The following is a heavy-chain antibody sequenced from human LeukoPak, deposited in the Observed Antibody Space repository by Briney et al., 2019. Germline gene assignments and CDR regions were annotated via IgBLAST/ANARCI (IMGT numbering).Heavy chain of an antibody. CDR2: ISDSGGST. CDR3: AKDATTAMPYYFDY. CDR1: GFTFSNYA. V-gene: IGHV3-23*01. D-gene: IGHD5-18*01. Sequence: GGSLRLSCAASGFTFSNYAMSWVRQAPGRGLEWVSTISDSGGSTYYADSVKGRFTISRDNSKNTLYLQMNILRAEDTAVYYYAKDATTAMPYYFDYWGQGALVTVSS. J-gene: IGHJ4*02.